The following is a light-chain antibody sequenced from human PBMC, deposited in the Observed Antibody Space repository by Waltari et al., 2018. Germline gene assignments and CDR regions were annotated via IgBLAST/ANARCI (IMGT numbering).Light chain of an antibody. J-gene: IGLJ2*01. V-gene: IGLV5-39*01. CDR3: AIWYSGTVV. Sequence: QPVLTQPTSLSASPGASARFTCTLRSGVNVDSYRIYWYQQTPGSLPRYLLRYQSDSDKPRGSGVPSRFSGSKDASTNAGLLLISGLQSEDEADYYCAIWYSGTVVFGGGTKLTVL. CDR1: SGVNVDSYR. CDR2: YQSDSDK.